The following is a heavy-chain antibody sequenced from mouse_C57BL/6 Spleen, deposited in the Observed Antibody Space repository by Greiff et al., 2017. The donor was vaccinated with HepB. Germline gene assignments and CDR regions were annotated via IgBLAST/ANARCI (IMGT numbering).Heavy chain of an antibody. Sequence: VQLQESGAELVKPGASVKISCKASGFAFSSYWMNWVKQRPGKGLEWIGQIHPGDGDTNYNGKFKGKATLTADKSSSTAYMQLSSLTSEDYAVYFCASSDYDSSLAYWGQGTLVTVSA. CDR3: ASSDYDSSLAY. D-gene: IGHD1-1*01. CDR2: IHPGDGDT. J-gene: IGHJ3*01. CDR1: GFAFSSYW. V-gene: IGHV1-80*01.